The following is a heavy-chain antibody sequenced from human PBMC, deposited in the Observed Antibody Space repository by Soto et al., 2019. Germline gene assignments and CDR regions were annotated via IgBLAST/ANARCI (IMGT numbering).Heavy chain of an antibody. D-gene: IGHD2-15*01. Sequence: QLQLQESGPGLVKPSETLSLTCTVSGGSISSSSYYWGWIRQPPGKGLEWIGSIYYSGSTYYNPSLKSRVTISVDTSKNQFSLKLSSATAADTAVYYCARQGVVVAAIHYYYGMDVWGQGTTVTVSS. V-gene: IGHV4-39*01. J-gene: IGHJ6*02. CDR2: IYYSGST. CDR3: ARQGVVVAAIHYYYGMDV. CDR1: GGSISSSSYY.